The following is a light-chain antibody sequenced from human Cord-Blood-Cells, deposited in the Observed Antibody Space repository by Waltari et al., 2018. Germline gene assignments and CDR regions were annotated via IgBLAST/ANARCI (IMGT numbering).Light chain of an antibody. Sequence: QSALTPPASVSGSPGQSITISCTGTRSDVGGNKYVSWYQHHPGKAPKLMIYDVSNRPSGVSNRFSGSKSGNTASLTISGLQAEDEADYYCSSYTSSSTLVFGTGTKVTVL. CDR2: DVS. CDR3: SSYTSSSTLV. J-gene: IGLJ1*01. V-gene: IGLV2-14*03. CDR1: RSDVGGNKY.